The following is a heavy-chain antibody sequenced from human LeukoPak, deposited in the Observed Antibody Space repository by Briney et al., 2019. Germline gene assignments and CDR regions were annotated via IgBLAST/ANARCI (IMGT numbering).Heavy chain of an antibody. J-gene: IGHJ4*02. CDR1: GGTFNSYA. CDR3: ARICPDYGGSLL. D-gene: IGHD4-23*01. Sequence: GSSVKVSCKASGGTFNSYAISWVRQAPGQGLEWMGGIIPIFGTANYAQKFQGRVTITADKSTSTAYMELSSLRSEDTAVYYCARICPDYGGSLLWGQGTLVTVSS. CDR2: IIPIFGTA. V-gene: IGHV1-69*06.